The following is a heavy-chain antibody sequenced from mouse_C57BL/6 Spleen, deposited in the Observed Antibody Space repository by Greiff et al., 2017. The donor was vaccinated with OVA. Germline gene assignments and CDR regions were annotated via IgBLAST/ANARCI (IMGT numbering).Heavy chain of an antibody. Sequence: VKLVESGPELVKPGASVKISCKASGYAFSSSWMNWVKQRPGKGLEWIGRIYPGDGDTNYNGKFKGKATLTADKSSSTAYMQLSSLTSEDSAVYFCARSFLITGFDYWGQGTTLTVSS. J-gene: IGHJ2*01. D-gene: IGHD1-2*01. CDR3: ARSFLITGFDY. CDR1: GYAFSSSW. V-gene: IGHV1-82*01. CDR2: IYPGDGDT.